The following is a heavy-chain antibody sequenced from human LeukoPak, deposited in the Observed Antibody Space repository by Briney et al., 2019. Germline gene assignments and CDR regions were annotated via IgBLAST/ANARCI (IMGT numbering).Heavy chain of an antibody. CDR1: GYIFIGYY. J-gene: IGHJ5*02. CDR2: LNPKSGDT. D-gene: IGHD3-10*01. Sequence: ASVRASCTPSGYIFIGYYIHWLRQVPGPGLEWMGWLNPKSGDTHYAQKFQGRATLTGDTSISTAYMELSGLTSDDTAFYYCAGVRFPPLYASGTYWFDPWGQGTLVTVSS. V-gene: IGHV1-2*02. CDR3: AGVRFPPLYASGTYWFDP.